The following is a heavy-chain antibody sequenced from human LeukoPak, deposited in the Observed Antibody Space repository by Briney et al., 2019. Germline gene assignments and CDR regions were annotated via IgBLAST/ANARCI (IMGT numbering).Heavy chain of an antibody. V-gene: IGHV3-53*01. J-gene: IGHJ4*02. D-gene: IGHD3-10*01. Sequence: GGSLRLSCAASGFTVSSNYMSWVRQAPGKGLEWVSVIYSGGSTYYADSVKGRFTISRDNSKNTLYLQMNSLRAEDTAVYYCARDESFYGSGRYYWGQGTLVTVSS. CDR3: ARDESFYGSGRYY. CDR2: IYSGGST. CDR1: GFTVSSNY.